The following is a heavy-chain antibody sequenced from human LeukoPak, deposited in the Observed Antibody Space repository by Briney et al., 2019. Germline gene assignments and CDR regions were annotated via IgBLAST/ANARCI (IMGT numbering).Heavy chain of an antibody. CDR3: ARDKHIVVVTAIRQYYFDY. J-gene: IGHJ4*02. CDR1: GFTFSDYY. CDR2: ISSSGSTI. D-gene: IGHD2-21*02. Sequence: GGSLRLSCAAFGFTFSDYYMSWIRQAPGKGLEWVSYISSSGSTIYYADSVKGRFTISRDNSKNTLYLQMNSLRAEDTAVYYCARDKHIVVVTAIRQYYFDYWGQGTLVTVSS. V-gene: IGHV3-11*04.